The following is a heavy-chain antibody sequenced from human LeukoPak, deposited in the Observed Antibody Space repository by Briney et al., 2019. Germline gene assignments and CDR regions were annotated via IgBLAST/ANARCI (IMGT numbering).Heavy chain of an antibody. D-gene: IGHD2-2*01. Sequence: GGSLRLSCAASGFTFSSYAMHWVRQAPGKGLEWVAVISYDGSNKYYADSVKGRFTISRDNSKNTLYLQMNSLRAEDTAVYYCARDRGSTSSYGMDVWGKGTTGTVSS. CDR3: ARDRGSTSSYGMDV. CDR2: ISYDGSNK. J-gene: IGHJ6*04. V-gene: IGHV3-30*04. CDR1: GFTFSSYA.